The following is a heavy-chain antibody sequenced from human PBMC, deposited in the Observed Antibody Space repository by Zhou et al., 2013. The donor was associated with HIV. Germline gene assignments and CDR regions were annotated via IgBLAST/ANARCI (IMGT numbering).Heavy chain of an antibody. Sequence: QAHLVQSGGEVKKPGASVKVSCKASGYTFTTHDINWVRQAPGQGLEWVGWMNPNSGNTGYAERFQGRVIISRNTSISTAYMEVISLRSEDTAVYYCARSSGRIGGSGLVTNYYYYGMVRRGPRDRRPPSP. CDR2: MNPNSGNT. CDR3: ARSSGRIGGSGLVTNYYYYGMVR. V-gene: IGHV1-8*03. D-gene: IGHD3-22*01. CDR1: GYTFTTHD. J-gene: IGHJ6*02.